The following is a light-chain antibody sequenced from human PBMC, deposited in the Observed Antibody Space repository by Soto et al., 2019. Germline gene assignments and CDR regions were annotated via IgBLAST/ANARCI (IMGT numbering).Light chain of an antibody. Sequence: QSVLTQPPSVSGAPGQRVTISCTGSSSNIGAGYDVHWYQQLPGTAPKLLIYGNSIRPSGVPDRFSGSKSGTSASLAITGLQAEDEADYYCQSYDSSLSGYVFGTGTKVNVL. CDR2: GNS. CDR3: QSYDSSLSGYV. V-gene: IGLV1-40*01. CDR1: SSNIGAGYD. J-gene: IGLJ1*01.